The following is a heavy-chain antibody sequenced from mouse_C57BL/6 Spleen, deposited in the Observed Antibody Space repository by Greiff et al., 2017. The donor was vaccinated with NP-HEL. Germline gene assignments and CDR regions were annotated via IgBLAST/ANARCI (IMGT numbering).Heavy chain of an antibody. CDR1: GFNIKDYY. V-gene: IGHV14-1*01. CDR2: IDPEDGDT. CDR3: TTTRYGSSYDFDY. J-gene: IGHJ2*01. Sequence: VQLQQSGAELVRPGASVKLSCTASGFNIKDYYMHWVKQRPEQGLEWIGRIDPEDGDTEYAPKFQGKATMTADTSSNTAYLQLSSLTSEDTAVYYCTTTRYGSSYDFDYWGQGTTLTVSS. D-gene: IGHD1-1*01.